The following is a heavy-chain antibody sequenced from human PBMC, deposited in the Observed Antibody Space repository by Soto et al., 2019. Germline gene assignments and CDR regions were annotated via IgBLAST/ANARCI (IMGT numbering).Heavy chain of an antibody. CDR3: ARQGYYDSRGSYTLFDP. V-gene: IGHV5-10-1*01. D-gene: IGHD3-22*01. CDR1: GLNFVGFG. CDR2: IDPSDSYT. J-gene: IGHJ5*02. Sequence: GAGLNFVGFGSSRVSKMKGKGLEWMGRIDPSDSYTNYSPSFQGHVTISADKSISTAYLQWSSLKASDTAMYYCARQGYYDSRGSYTLFDPWGHGTLVTGTS.